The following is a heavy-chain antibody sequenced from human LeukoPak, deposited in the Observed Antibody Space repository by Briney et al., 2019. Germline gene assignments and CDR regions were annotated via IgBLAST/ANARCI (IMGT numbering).Heavy chain of an antibody. J-gene: IGHJ4*02. V-gene: IGHV4-34*01. Sequence: SETLSLTCAVYGGYFSGYYWSWIRQPPGKGLEWIVEINHRGSTNYNPSLKSRVTISVDTSMNQFSLKLSSVTAADTAVYYCATGLGYSSGHVGLDYWGQGTLVTVSS. CDR3: ATGLGYSSGHVGLDY. CDR2: INHRGST. D-gene: IGHD6-19*01. CDR1: GGYFSGYY.